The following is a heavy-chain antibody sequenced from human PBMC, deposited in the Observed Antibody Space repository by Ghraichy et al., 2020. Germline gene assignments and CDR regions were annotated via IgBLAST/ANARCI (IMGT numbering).Heavy chain of an antibody. V-gene: IGHV3-23*01. Sequence: GESLNISCAASGFTFSSYAMSWVRQAPGKGLEWVSAISGSGGSTYYADSVKGRFTISRDNSKNTLYLQMNSLRAEDTAVYYCAKAQFSAYSSRVWRWFDPWGQGTLVTVSS. CDR2: ISGSGGST. CDR1: GFTFSSYA. D-gene: IGHD6-13*01. J-gene: IGHJ5*02. CDR3: AKAQFSAYSSRVWRWFDP.